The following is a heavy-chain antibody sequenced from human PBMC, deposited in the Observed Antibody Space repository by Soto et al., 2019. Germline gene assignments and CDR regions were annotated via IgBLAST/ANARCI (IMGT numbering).Heavy chain of an antibody. J-gene: IGHJ4*02. CDR1: GGSIISSGCY. V-gene: IGHV4-39*01. Sequence: PSETLSLTCTVSGGSIISSGCYWGWIRQPPGKGLEWIGSIYYSGSTYHNPSLKSRVTISVDTSNNQFSLKLSSVTAADTAVYYCARQLEGYSYGYYFDYWGQGTLVTVSS. D-gene: IGHD5-18*01. CDR2: IYYSGST. CDR3: ARQLEGYSYGYYFDY.